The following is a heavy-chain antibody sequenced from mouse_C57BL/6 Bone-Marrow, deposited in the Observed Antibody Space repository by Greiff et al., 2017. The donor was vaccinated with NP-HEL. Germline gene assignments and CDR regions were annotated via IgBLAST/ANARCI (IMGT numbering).Heavy chain of an antibody. D-gene: IGHD1-1*01. CDR3: ASPRLYGRGLYFDY. CDR2: IDPANGNT. J-gene: IGHJ2*01. CDR1: GFNIKNTY. V-gene: IGHV14-3*01. Sequence: VQLKESVAELVRPGASVKLSCTASGFNIKNTYMHWVKQRPEQGLEWIGRIDPANGNTKYAPKFQGKATITADTSSNTAYLQLSSLTSEDTAIYYCASPRLYGRGLYFDYWGQGTTLTVSS.